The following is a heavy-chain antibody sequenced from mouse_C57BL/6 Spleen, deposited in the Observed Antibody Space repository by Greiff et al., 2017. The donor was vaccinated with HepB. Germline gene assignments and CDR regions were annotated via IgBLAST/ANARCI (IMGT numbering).Heavy chain of an antibody. J-gene: IGHJ2*01. Sequence: EVKLQESGPGLVKPSQSLSLTCSVTGYSITSGYYWNWIRQFPGNKLEWMGYISYDGSNNYNPSLKNRISITRDTSKNQFFLKLNSVTTEDTATYYCARRAMVTTGLYYFDYWGQGTTLTVSS. CDR1: GYSITSGYY. CDR3: ARRAMVTTGLYYFDY. V-gene: IGHV3-6*01. D-gene: IGHD2-2*01. CDR2: ISYDGSN.